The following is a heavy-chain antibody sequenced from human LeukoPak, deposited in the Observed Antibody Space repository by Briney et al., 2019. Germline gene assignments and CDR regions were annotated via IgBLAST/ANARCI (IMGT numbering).Heavy chain of an antibody. CDR1: GGSISSGGYY. J-gene: IGHJ3*02. Sequence: SETLSLTCTVSGGSISSGGYYWSWIRQPPGKGLEWIGEINHSGSTNYNPSLKSRVTISVDTSKNQFSLKLSSVTAADTAVYYCARDPLYSGSYYDSSDAFDIWGQGTMVTVSS. D-gene: IGHD1-26*01. V-gene: IGHV4-61*08. CDR3: ARDPLYSGSYYDSSDAFDI. CDR2: INHSGST.